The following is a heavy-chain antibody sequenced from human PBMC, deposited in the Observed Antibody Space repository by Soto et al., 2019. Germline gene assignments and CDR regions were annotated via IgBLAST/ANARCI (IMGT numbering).Heavy chain of an antibody. CDR2: MLADSGDS. J-gene: IGHJ5*02. D-gene: IGHD4-17*01. V-gene: IGHV1-8*01. Sequence: QVQLVQPGTEVRKPGASVKVSCEPSGDTFTNFDLNWVRQASGQGLEWIGWMLADSGDSGHARKFQGRVTLTRDTSRSTAYMELSSLRAEDTAVYYCARYIYGQGFKAWGQGTLVFVSS. CDR3: ARYIYGQGFKA. CDR1: GDTFTNFD.